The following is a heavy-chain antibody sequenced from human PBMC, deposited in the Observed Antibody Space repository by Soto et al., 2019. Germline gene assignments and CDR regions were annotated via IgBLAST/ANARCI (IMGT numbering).Heavy chain of an antibody. V-gene: IGHV1-69*02. CDR2: IIPILGIA. CDR1: GGAFSSYT. J-gene: IGHJ3*02. D-gene: IGHD3-3*01. Sequence: GASVKVSCKASGGAFSSYTISLVRQAPGQGLEWMGRIIPILGIANYAQKFQGRVTITADKSTSTAYMELSSLRSEDTAVYYCARAAAPTTIFGVVPEVDAFDIWGQGTMVTVSS. CDR3: ARAAAPTTIFGVVPEVDAFDI.